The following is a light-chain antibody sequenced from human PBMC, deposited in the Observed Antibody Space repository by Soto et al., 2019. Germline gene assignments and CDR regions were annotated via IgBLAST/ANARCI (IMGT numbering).Light chain of an antibody. V-gene: IGKV3-11*01. CDR1: QSVSSY. Sequence: EIVLTQSPGTLSLSPFERSTLSCRASQSVSSYLAWYQQKPGQAPRLLIYDASNRATGIPARFSGSGSGTDFTLTISSLEPEDFAVYYCQQRSNWPPTTFGQGTKVDIK. CDR2: DAS. CDR3: QQRSNWPPTT. J-gene: IGKJ1*01.